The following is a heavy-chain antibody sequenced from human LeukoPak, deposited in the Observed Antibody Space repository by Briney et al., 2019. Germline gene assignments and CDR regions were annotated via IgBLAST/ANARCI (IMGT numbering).Heavy chain of an antibody. J-gene: IGHJ3*02. CDR2: INSDESST. Sequence: TGGPLRLSCAASGFTFSSYWMHWVRQAPGKGLVWVSRINSDESSTNYADSVKGRFTISRDNAKNTLYLQMNSLRAEDTAVYYCARDTTVGARSGFDIWGQGTMVTVSS. CDR3: ARDTTVGARSGFDI. D-gene: IGHD3-3*01. CDR1: GFTFSSYW. V-gene: IGHV3-74*01.